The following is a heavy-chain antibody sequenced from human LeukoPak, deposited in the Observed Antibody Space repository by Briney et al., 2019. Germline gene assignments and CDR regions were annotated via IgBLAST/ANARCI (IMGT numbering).Heavy chain of an antibody. J-gene: IGHJ4*02. Sequence: SETLYLTCSVSGGSISSDYWSWIRQPPGKGLEWIGRIYTSGSTNYNPSLKSRVTISVDTSKNQFSLKLSSVTAADTAVYYCARGLNYYESSGLGYWGQGTLVTVSS. CDR1: GGSISSDY. CDR3: ARGLNYYESSGLGY. V-gene: IGHV4-4*07. CDR2: IYTSGST. D-gene: IGHD3-22*01.